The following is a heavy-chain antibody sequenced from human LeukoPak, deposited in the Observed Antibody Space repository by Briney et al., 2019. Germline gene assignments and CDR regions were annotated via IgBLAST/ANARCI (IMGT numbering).Heavy chain of an antibody. CDR2: IKKDGSEI. CDR1: GFRFWDFW. D-gene: IGHD6-6*01. Sequence: GSLRLSWSASGFRFWDFWMNLGRQASGKGPGGVANIKKDGSEIDYVDSVKGRFTISRDNAQNSLYLQMDSMRAEDTAVYYCTRYKLVNWFVGWFDPWGQGTLVTVSS. CDR3: TRYKLVNWFVGWFDP. J-gene: IGHJ5*02. V-gene: IGHV3-7*04.